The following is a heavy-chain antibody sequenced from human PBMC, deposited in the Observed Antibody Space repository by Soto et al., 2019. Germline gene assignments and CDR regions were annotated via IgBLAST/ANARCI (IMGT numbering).Heavy chain of an antibody. Sequence: PSETLSLTCTVSGGSISSGDYYWSWIRQPPGKGLEWIGYTYYSGSTYYNPSLKSRVTISVDTSKNQFSLKLSSVTAADTAVYYCARGSARNDYGDYGSFDYWGQGTLVTVSS. D-gene: IGHD4-17*01. CDR2: TYYSGST. J-gene: IGHJ4*02. V-gene: IGHV4-30-4*01. CDR3: ARGSARNDYGDYGSFDY. CDR1: GGSISSGDYY.